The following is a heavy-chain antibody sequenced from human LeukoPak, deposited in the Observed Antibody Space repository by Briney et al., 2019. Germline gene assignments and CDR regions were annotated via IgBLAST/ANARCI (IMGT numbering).Heavy chain of an antibody. V-gene: IGHV3-64*01. Sequence: GGSLRLSCAASGFTFSNYAMHWVRQAPGKGLEYVSAISSNGGSTYYANSVKGRFTISRDNSKNTLYLQKGSLRAEDMAVYYCARGRYSSSLFDYWGQGTLVTVSS. CDR1: GFTFSNYA. CDR2: ISSNGGST. J-gene: IGHJ4*02. CDR3: ARGRYSSSLFDY. D-gene: IGHD6-6*01.